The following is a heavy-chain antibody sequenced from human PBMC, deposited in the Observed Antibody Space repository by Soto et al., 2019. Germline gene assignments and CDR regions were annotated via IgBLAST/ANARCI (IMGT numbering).Heavy chain of an antibody. J-gene: IGHJ4*02. V-gene: IGHV3-7*01. Sequence: EVQLVESGGGLVQPGGSLRLSCAASGFTFSSYWMSWVRQAPGKGLEWVANIKHDGSEKYYVHSVKGRFTISRDNAESSLFLQMNSMRAEDTAVYYCVRHLQHLAVVGTFAYWGQGTLVTVSS. CDR3: VRHLQHLAVVGTFAY. CDR2: IKHDGSEK. CDR1: GFTFSSYW. D-gene: IGHD2-21*02.